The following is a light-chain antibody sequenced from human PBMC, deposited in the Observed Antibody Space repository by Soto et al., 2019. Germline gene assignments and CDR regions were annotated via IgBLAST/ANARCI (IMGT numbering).Light chain of an antibody. Sequence: QSVLTQPASVSGSPGQSITISCTGTSSDVGDYNYVSWYQQHPGKAPKLMIYDVSNRPSGVSNRFSGSKSGNTASLTISGLQADDEADYYCSSYTISSTYVFGTGTKVTVL. V-gene: IGLV2-14*01. CDR2: DVS. J-gene: IGLJ1*01. CDR1: SSDVGDYNY. CDR3: SSYTISSTYV.